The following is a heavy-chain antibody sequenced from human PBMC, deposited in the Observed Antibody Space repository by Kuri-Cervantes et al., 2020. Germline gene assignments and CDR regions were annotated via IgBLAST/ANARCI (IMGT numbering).Heavy chain of an antibody. Sequence: GESLKISCAASGFTFSSYSMNWVRQAPGKGLEWVSAISGSGDRTWYRDSVKGRFTISRDNSKSTLYVQMNSLRAEDTAIYYCSKGGGGPQQFNYWGQGTLVTVSS. CDR3: SKGGGGPQQFNY. CDR2: ISGSGDRT. V-gene: IGHV3-23*01. J-gene: IGHJ4*02. D-gene: IGHD2-15*01. CDR1: GFTFSSYS.